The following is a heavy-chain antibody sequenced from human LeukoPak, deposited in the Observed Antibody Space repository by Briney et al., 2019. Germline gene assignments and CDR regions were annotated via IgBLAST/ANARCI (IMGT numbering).Heavy chain of an antibody. V-gene: IGHV4-34*01. Sequence: PSETQSLTCAVYGGSFSGYYWSWIRQSPGKGLEWIGEINHSGSTNYNPSLKSRVTISVDTSKNQFSLKLSSVTAADTAVYYCARGVGGHYYDSSGLSHTFDYWGQGTLVTVSS. CDR1: GGSFSGYY. D-gene: IGHD3-22*01. J-gene: IGHJ4*02. CDR3: ARGVGGHYYDSSGLSHTFDY. CDR2: INHSGST.